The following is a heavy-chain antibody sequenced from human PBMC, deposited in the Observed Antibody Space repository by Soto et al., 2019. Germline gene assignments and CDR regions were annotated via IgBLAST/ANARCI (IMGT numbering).Heavy chain of an antibody. CDR1: GFTFSSYG. CDR2: ISYDGSNK. D-gene: IGHD3-22*01. V-gene: IGHV3-30*03. CDR3: AIDGADSSGYYYEDYYYGMDV. J-gene: IGHJ6*02. Sequence: QVQLVESGGGVVQPGRSLRLSCAASGFTFSSYGMHWVRQAPGKGLEWVAVISYDGSNKYYADSVKGRFTISRDNSKNTLYLQMNSLRAEDTAVYYCAIDGADSSGYYYEDYYYGMDVWGQGTTVTVSS.